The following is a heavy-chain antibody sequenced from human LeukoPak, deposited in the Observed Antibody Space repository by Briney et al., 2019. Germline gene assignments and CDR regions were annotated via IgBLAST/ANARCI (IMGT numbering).Heavy chain of an antibody. V-gene: IGHV4-39*07. Sequence: SETLSLTCTVSGGSISSSSYYWGWIRQPPGKGLEWIGSIYYSGSTYYNPSLKSRVTISVDTSTNQFSLKLSSVTAADTAVYYCARWGKLRYFDWLPLSQDNWFDPWGQGTLVTVSS. J-gene: IGHJ5*02. CDR3: ARWGKLRYFDWLPLSQDNWFDP. CDR1: GGSISSSSYY. CDR2: IYYSGST. D-gene: IGHD3-9*01.